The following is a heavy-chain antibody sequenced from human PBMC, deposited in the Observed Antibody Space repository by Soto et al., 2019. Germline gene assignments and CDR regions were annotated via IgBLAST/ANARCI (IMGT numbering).Heavy chain of an antibody. J-gene: IGHJ4*02. CDR3: ATALGKAWYDY. CDR1: GDSVTSNY. CDR2: MHYTGFS. V-gene: IGHV4-59*02. Sequence: PSETLSLTCSFSGDSVTSNYLTWIRQSPEKGLEWIGYMHYTGFSHYNPSLKSRLTISVDKSKNQFTLQLTSVTVADTAVYYCATALGKAWYDYWGQGTQVTVSS. D-gene: IGHD6-13*01.